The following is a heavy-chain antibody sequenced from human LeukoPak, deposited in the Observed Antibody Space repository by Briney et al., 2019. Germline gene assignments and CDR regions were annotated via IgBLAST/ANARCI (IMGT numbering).Heavy chain of an antibody. CDR3: ASGDQRRLGIAAAGR. CDR2: IYYSGST. Sequence: SQTLSLTCTVSGGSISSGGYYWSWIRQHPGKGLEWIGYIYYSGSTYYNPSLKSRVTISVDTSKNQFSLKLSSVTAADTAVYYCASGDQRRLGIAAAGRWGQGTLVTVSS. D-gene: IGHD6-13*01. CDR1: GGSISSGGYY. V-gene: IGHV4-31*03. J-gene: IGHJ4*02.